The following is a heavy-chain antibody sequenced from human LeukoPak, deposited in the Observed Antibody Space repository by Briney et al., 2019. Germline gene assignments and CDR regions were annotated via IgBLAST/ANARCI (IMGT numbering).Heavy chain of an antibody. J-gene: IGHJ5*02. CDR2: IYHSGST. CDR3: ARGYYDFWSRYPNNWFDP. Sequence: SETLSPTCTVSGYSITSGYYWGCIRQPPGKGLEWIGSIYHSGSTYYNLSLKSRVTISLDTSKNQLSLKLSSVTAADTAVYYCARGYYDFWSRYPNNWFDPWGQGTLVTVSS. V-gene: IGHV4-38-2*02. D-gene: IGHD3-3*01. CDR1: GYSITSGYY.